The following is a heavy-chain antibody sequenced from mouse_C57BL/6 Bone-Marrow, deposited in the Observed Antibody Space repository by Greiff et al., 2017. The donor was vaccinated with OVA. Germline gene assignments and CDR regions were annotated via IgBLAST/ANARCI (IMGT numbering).Heavy chain of an antibody. V-gene: IGHV5-6*02. CDR1: GFIFSSYG. CDR3: ARHGKPYAMDY. Sequence: EVKLVESGGDLVKPGGSLKLSCAASGFIFSSYGMSWVRQTPDKRLEWVATISSGGSSTYYPDSVKGRFTISRDNAKNTLYLQMSSLKSEDTAMYYFARHGKPYAMDYWGQGTSVTVSS. D-gene: IGHD2-1*01. J-gene: IGHJ4*01. CDR2: ISSGGSST.